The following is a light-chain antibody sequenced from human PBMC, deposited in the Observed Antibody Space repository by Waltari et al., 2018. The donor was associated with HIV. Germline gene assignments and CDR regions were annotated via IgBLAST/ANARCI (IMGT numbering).Light chain of an antibody. J-gene: IGKJ2*01. CDR2: GPS. CDR1: QTVNSGY. CDR3: QQYGASPHT. V-gene: IGKV3-20*01. Sequence: EIVLTQSPGTLSLSPGERATLSCKASQTVNSGYLAWYQQKAGQAPRLLVYGPSTRASGIADRFSGRGSGTDFTLTITALEPEDSAVYHCQQYGASPHTFGQGTKLEIE.